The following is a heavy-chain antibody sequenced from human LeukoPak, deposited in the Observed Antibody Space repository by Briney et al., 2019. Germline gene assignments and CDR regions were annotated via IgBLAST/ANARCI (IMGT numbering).Heavy chain of an antibody. D-gene: IGHD6-19*01. V-gene: IGHV3-23*01. CDR3: TKDSDWAIDY. CDR1: GFTFSNYA. J-gene: IGHJ4*02. CDR2: VSNSGGTT. Sequence: GGSLRLSCAASGFTFSNYAMTWVRQGPGKGLEWVSTVSNSGGTTFYADSVEGRFTISRDNAKNSLYLQMNSLRAEDTAVYYCTKDSDWAIDYWGQGTLVIVSS.